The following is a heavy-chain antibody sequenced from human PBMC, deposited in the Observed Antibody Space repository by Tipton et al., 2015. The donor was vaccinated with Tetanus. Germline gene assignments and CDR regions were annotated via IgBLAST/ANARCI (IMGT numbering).Heavy chain of an antibody. Sequence: QLVQSGAEVKKPGESLKISCKGSGYSFTSYWIGWVRQMPGKGLEWMGIIYPGDSDTRYSPSFHGQVTISADKSISTAYLQWSSLKASDTAMYYCAGFDTYLGYYYDSSGPPPGAFDIWGQGTMVTVSS. D-gene: IGHD3-22*01. CDR3: AGFDTYLGYYYDSSGPPPGAFDI. CDR1: GYSFTSYW. CDR2: IYPGDSDT. V-gene: IGHV5-51*01. J-gene: IGHJ3*02.